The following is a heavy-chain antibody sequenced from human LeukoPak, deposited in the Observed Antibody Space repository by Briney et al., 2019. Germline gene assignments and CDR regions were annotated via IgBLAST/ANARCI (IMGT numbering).Heavy chain of an antibody. CDR1: GGSISSGGYY. V-gene: IGHV4-39*01. J-gene: IGHJ6*02. CDR3: ARRNYLGYYYYYGMDV. Sequence: PSETLSLTCTVSGGSISSGGYYWSWLRQPPGKGLEWIGSSYYSGSTYYHPSLKSRVTISVDTSKNQFSLKLRSVTAADTAVYYCARRNYLGYYYYYGMDVWGQGTTVTVSS. CDR2: SYYSGST. D-gene: IGHD7-27*01.